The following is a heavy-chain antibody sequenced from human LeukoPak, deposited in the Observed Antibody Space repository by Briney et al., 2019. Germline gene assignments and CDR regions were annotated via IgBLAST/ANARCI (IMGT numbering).Heavy chain of an antibody. CDR2: ISPSSNYI. CDR1: GFTFNSYT. D-gene: IGHD6-19*01. Sequence: GESLRLSCAASGFTFNSYTMNWVRQAPGKGLEWVSSISPSSNYIYYAESLRGRFTISRDNAKNSLYMQMNSLRAEDTAVYYCARVSAHAGIAVAASDYWGQGTLVTVSS. V-gene: IGHV3-21*01. J-gene: IGHJ4*02. CDR3: ARVSAHAGIAVAASDY.